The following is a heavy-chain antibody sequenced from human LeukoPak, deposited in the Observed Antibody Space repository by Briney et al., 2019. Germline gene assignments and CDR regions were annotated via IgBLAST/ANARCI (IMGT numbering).Heavy chain of an antibody. CDR3: ARLRVLGDYDWYFDL. V-gene: IGHV4-4*07. J-gene: IGHJ2*01. CDR1: GGSISSYY. Sequence: SETLSLTCTVSGGSISSYYWSWIRQPAGRGLEWIGRIYTSGSTNYNPSLKSRVTISVDTSKNQFSLKLSSVTAADTAVYYCARLRVLGDYDWYFDLWGRGTLVTVSS. D-gene: IGHD4-17*01. CDR2: IYTSGST.